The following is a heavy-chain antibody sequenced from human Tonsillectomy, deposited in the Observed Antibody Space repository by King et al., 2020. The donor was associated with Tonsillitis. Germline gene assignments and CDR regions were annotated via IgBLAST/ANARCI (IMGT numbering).Heavy chain of an antibody. V-gene: IGHV3-30*18. J-gene: IGHJ4*02. D-gene: IGHD5-18*01. CDR1: GFIFRSFD. CDR2: MSYDGNIK. CDR3: AKTRRGYSYGPYFDY. Sequence: VQLVESGGGVVQPGRSLRLSCAASGFIFRSFDMHWVRQAPGKGLEWVAVMSYDGNIKYYADSVKGRFTISRDNSKNTLYLQMNSLRAEDTAVYYCAKTRRGYSYGPYFDYWGQGTLVTVSS.